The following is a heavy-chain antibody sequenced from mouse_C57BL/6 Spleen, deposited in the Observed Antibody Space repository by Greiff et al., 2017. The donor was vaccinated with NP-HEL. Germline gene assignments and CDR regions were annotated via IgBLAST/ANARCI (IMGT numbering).Heavy chain of an antibody. CDR3: ARSGSSYGDYFDY. Sequence: QVQLQQPGAELVKPGASVKLSCKASGYTFTSYWMHWVKQRPGQGLEWIGMIHPNSGSTNYNEKFKSKATLTVDKSSSTAYMQLSSLTSEDSAVYYGARSGSSYGDYFDYWGQGTTLTVSS. CDR2: IHPNSGST. CDR1: GYTFTSYW. J-gene: IGHJ2*01. D-gene: IGHD1-1*01. V-gene: IGHV1-64*01.